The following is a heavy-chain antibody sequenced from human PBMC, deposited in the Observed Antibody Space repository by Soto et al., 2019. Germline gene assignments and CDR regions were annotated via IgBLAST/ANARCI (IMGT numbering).Heavy chain of an antibody. CDR1: GFTFSNHA. CDR3: ARGGNECYPACALDV. V-gene: IGHV3-23*01. Sequence: HPGGSLRLSCAASGFTFSNHAMSWVRQAPGKGLEWVAALRAGGGSTDYADSVKGRFTISRDNSKNTLFLQMDSLRAEDTALYYCARGGNECYPACALDVWGQGTTVTVSS. CDR2: LRAGGGST. D-gene: IGHD2-21*01. J-gene: IGHJ6*02.